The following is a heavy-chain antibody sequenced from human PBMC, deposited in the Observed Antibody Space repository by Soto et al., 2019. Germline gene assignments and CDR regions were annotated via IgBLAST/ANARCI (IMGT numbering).Heavy chain of an antibody. V-gene: IGHV1-8*01. Sequence: ASVKVSCKASGYTFTSYDINWVRQATGQGLEWMGWISAYNGNTNYAQKLQGRVTMTRNTSISTAYMELSSLRSEDTAVYYCARRGPGAQDYYYMDVWGKGTTVTVSS. CDR2: ISAYNGNT. CDR1: GYTFTSYD. J-gene: IGHJ6*03. CDR3: ARRGPGAQDYYYMDV. D-gene: IGHD3-10*01.